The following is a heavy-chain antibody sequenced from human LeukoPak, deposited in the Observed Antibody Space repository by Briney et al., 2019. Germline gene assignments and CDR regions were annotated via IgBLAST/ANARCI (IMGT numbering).Heavy chain of an antibody. D-gene: IGHD2-2*01. V-gene: IGHV3-11*04. Sequence: GGSLRLSCAASGFTFSDYYMSWIRQAPGKGLEWVSYISSSGSTIYYADSVKGRFTISRDNAKNSLYLQMNSLRAEDTAVYYCARDSQDIVVVPVSSDAFDIWGQGTMVTVSS. CDR1: GFTFSDYY. J-gene: IGHJ3*02. CDR2: ISSSGSTI. CDR3: ARDSQDIVVVPVSSDAFDI.